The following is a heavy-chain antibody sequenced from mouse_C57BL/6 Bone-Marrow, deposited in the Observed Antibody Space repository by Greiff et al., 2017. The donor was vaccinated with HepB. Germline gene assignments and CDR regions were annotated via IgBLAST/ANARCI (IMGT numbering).Heavy chain of an antibody. J-gene: IGHJ4*01. D-gene: IGHD2-3*01. V-gene: IGHV5-6*01. CDR1: GFTFSSYG. CDR2: ISSGGSYT. CDR3: ARQGLLPY. Sequence: EVMLVESGGDLVKPGGSLKLSCAASGFTFSSYGMSWVRQTPDKRLEWVATISSGGSYTYYPDSVKGRFTISRDNAKNTLYLQMSSLKSEDTAMYYCARQGLLPYWGQGTSVTVSS.